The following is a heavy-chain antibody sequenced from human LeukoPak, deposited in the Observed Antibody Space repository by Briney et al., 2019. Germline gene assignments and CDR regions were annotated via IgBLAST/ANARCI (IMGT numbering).Heavy chain of an antibody. V-gene: IGHV3-30-3*01. Sequence: PGGSLRLSCAASGFTFSSYAMHWVRQAPGKGLEWVAVISYDGSNKYYADSVKGRFTISRDNSKNTLFVQMNSLRVDDTAVYYCARRLRGRGDFDIWGQGTMVTVSS. CDR1: GFTFSSYA. CDR2: ISYDGSNK. CDR3: ARRLRGRGDFDI. D-gene: IGHD4-17*01. J-gene: IGHJ3*02.